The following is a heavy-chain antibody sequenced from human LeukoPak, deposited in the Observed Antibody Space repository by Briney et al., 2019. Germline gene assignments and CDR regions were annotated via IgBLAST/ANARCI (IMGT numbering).Heavy chain of an antibody. Sequence: PSETLSLTCAVSGFSIGSGYYWGWIRQPPGKGLEWIGNIYHSGSTYYNPSLTSRVTISIDTSNNQFSLKLSSVTAADTAVYYCATTSGSYSHFHHWGQGTVVTVSS. V-gene: IGHV4-38-2*01. D-gene: IGHD1-26*01. CDR2: IYHSGST. CDR1: GFSIGSGYY. CDR3: ATTSGSYSHFHH. J-gene: IGHJ1*01.